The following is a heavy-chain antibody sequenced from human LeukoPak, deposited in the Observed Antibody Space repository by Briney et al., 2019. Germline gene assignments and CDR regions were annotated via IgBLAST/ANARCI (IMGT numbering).Heavy chain of an antibody. V-gene: IGHV1-2*02. Sequence: GASVKVSCKASGYAFTGYYMHWVRQAPGQGLEWMGWINPNSGGTNYAQKFQGRVTMTRDTSISTAYMELSRLRSDDTAVYYCAREDRGYCSSTSCFSSYWFDPWGQGTLVTVSS. CDR3: AREDRGYCSSTSCFSSYWFDP. D-gene: IGHD2-2*01. CDR2: INPNSGGT. J-gene: IGHJ5*02. CDR1: GYAFTGYY.